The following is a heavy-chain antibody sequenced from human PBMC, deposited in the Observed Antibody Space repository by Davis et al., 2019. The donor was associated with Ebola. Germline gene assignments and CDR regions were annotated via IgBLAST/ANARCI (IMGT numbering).Heavy chain of an antibody. CDR3: ARDHYDSKGDY. J-gene: IGHJ4*02. CDR1: LYILTSYA. V-gene: IGHV1-3*01. CDR2: INAGNGNT. D-gene: IGHD3-22*01. Sequence: ASVTVSCKASLYILTSYAMHWVRQAPGQRLEWMGWINAGNGNTKYSQKFQGRVTMTRDTSTSTVDMELSSLRSEDTAVYYCARDHYDSKGDYWGQGTLVTVSS.